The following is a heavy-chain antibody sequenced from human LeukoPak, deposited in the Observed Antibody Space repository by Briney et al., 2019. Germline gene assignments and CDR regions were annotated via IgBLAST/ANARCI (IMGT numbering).Heavy chain of an antibody. J-gene: IGHJ4*02. V-gene: IGHV3-21*01. D-gene: IGHD6-19*01. CDR1: GFTFSSYS. CDR3: ARDRVAVAGHYDY. Sequence: PGGSLRLSCAASGFTFSSYSMNWVRQAPGKGLEWVSSISSSSSYIYYADSVKGRFTTSRDNAKNSLYLQMNSLRAEDTAVYYCARDRVAVAGHYDYWGQGTLVTVSS. CDR2: ISSSSSYI.